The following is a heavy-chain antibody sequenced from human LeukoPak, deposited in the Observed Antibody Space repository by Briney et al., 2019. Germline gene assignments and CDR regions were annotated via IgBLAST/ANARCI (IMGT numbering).Heavy chain of an antibody. CDR2: ISSSSSYI. CDR1: GFTFSSYS. J-gene: IGHJ3*02. Sequence: GGSLRLSCAASGFTFSSYSMNWVRQAPGKGLEWVSSISSSSSYIYYADSVKGRFTISRDNAKNSLYLQMNSLRAEDTAVYYCARVEIVPAVLWAFDIWGQGTMVTVSS. D-gene: IGHD2-2*01. V-gene: IGHV3-21*01. CDR3: ARVEIVPAVLWAFDI.